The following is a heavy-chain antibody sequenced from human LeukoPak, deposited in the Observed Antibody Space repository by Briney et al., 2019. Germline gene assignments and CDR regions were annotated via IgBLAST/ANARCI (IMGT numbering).Heavy chain of an antibody. CDR1: GGTFSGYA. CDR3: AVGVRGSGSYQIWGHAFDI. J-gene: IGHJ3*02. D-gene: IGHD3-10*01. V-gene: IGHV1-69*13. CDR2: IIPIFSTA. Sequence: ASVKVSCKASGGTFSGYAISWVRQAPGQGLEWMGGIIPIFSTADYAQKFQGRVTITADESTSTAYMKLSSLRSEDTAVYYCAVGVRGSGSYQIWGHAFDIWGQGTMVTVSS.